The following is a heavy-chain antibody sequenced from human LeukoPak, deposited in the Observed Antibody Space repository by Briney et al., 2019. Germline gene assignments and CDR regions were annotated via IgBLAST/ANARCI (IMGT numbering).Heavy chain of an antibody. D-gene: IGHD4-11*01. J-gene: IGHJ4*02. Sequence: GSLRLSCAASGFTFSSYTFYWFRQAPGKGLEWVASVSVEGIGRYFPGSVEGRFAITRDDSKKSVFLQMSNLRPEDTAVYFCATVTKVDFNYWGQGTLVTVSS. CDR2: VSVEGIGR. V-gene: IGHV3-30*09. CDR3: ATVTKVDFNY. CDR1: GFTFSSYT.